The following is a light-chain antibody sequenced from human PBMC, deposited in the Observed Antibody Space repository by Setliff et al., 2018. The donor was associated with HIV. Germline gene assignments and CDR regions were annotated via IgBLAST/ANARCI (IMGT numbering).Light chain of an antibody. CDR3: SSFTGRRKFV. CDR1: NNDIGLYNF. V-gene: IGLV2-14*03. CDR2: DVS. Sequence: QSVLTQPASVSGSPGRSITISCTGSNNDIGLYNFVSWYQQHPGKVPQLIIFDVSIRPSGVSVRFSGSKSGNMASLTISGLQAEDEADYFCSSFTGRRKFVFGTGTKVTVL. J-gene: IGLJ1*01.